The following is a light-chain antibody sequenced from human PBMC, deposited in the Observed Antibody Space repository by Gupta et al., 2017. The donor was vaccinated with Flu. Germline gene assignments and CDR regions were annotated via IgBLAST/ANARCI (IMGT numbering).Light chain of an antibody. CDR3: QQYNHWPPLT. CDR1: QRIGSN. V-gene: IGKV3-15*01. Sequence: ERVTLSCRASQRIGSNLAWYQQKPGQAPRLLIYGASTRATDVPVRFSGTGSGTEFTLTISSLQSEDVAVYYCQQYNHWPPLTFGGGTKVEI. J-gene: IGKJ4*01. CDR2: GAS.